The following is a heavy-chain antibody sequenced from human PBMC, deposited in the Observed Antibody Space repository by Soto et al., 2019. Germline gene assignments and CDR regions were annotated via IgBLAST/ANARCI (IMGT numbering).Heavy chain of an antibody. D-gene: IGHD3-16*01. Sequence: QVQLQESGPGLVKASETLSLTCTVSGGSMFSYYWSWIRQPAGKGLEWIARIYGSGGTNYNPSLTSRVTMSLDTSKTKFSLRLTSVTAADTAVYYCAREGASSYASRHFDNWGPGTLVTVSS. CDR1: GGSMFSYY. J-gene: IGHJ4*02. CDR3: AREGASSYASRHFDN. CDR2: IYGSGGT. V-gene: IGHV4-4*07.